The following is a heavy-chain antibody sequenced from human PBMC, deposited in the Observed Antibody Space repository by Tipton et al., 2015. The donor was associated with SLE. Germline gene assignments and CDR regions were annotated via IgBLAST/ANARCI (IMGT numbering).Heavy chain of an antibody. CDR2: ISWNSGNI. V-gene: IGHV3-9*01. D-gene: IGHD2-15*01. Sequence: SLRLSCAASGFTFDDYAMHWVRQAPGKGLEWVSGISWNSGNIGYADSVKGRFTISRDNAKNSLYLQMNSLRAEDTALYYCAKVGGGGSPGGLYYFDYWGQGTLVTVSS. CDR1: GFTFDDYA. CDR3: AKVGGGGSPGGLYYFDY. J-gene: IGHJ4*02.